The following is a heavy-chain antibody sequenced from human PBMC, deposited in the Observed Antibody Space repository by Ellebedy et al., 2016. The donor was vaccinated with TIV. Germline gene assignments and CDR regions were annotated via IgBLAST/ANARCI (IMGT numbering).Heavy chain of an antibody. Sequence: GESLKISCAASGFTFSSYAMSWVRQAPGKGLEWVSAISGSGGSTYYADSVKGRFTISRDNSKNPLYLQMNSLRAEDTAVYYCAKDGTSGEYSSGWYGYDAFDIWGQGTMVTVSS. V-gene: IGHV3-23*01. J-gene: IGHJ3*02. CDR1: GFTFSSYA. CDR3: AKDGTSGEYSSGWYGYDAFDI. CDR2: ISGSGGST. D-gene: IGHD6-19*01.